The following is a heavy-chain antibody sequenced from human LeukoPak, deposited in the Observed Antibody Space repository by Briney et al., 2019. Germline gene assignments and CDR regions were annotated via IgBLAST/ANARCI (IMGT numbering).Heavy chain of an antibody. Sequence: SETLSLTCAVYGGSFSGYYWSWIRQPPGKGLEWIGEINHSGSTNYNPSLKSRVTISVDTSKNQFSLKLSSVTAADTAVYYCARGRSSRWYGNWFDPWGQGTLVTVSS. J-gene: IGHJ5*02. D-gene: IGHD6-13*01. CDR1: GGSFSGYY. CDR2: INHSGST. CDR3: ARGRSSRWYGNWFDP. V-gene: IGHV4-34*01.